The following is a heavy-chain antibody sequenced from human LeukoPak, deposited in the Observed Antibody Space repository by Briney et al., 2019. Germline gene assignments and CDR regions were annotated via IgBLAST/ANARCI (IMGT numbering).Heavy chain of an antibody. J-gene: IGHJ4*02. Sequence: SETLSLTCTVSGGSISSSSYYWGWIRQPPGKGLEWIGSIYYSGSTYYNPSLRSRVTMSLDTSKNQFSLKLSSVTAADTAVYYCARVCCSSGWYRMNYWGQGTLVTVSS. D-gene: IGHD6-19*01. CDR1: GGSISSSSYY. V-gene: IGHV4-39*01. CDR3: ARVCCSSGWYRMNY. CDR2: IYYSGST.